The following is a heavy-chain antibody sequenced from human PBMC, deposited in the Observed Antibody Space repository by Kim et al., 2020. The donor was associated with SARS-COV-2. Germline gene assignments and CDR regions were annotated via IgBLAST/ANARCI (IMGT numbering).Heavy chain of an antibody. CDR3: ARDGQNYGDYRYNWFDP. CDR2: IYYSGST. Sequence: SETLSLTCTVSGGSISSSSYYWGWIRQPPGKGLEWIGSIYYSGSTYYNPSLKSRVTISVDTSKNQFSLKLSSVTAADTAVYYCARDGQNYGDYRYNWFDPWGQGTLVTVSS. J-gene: IGHJ5*02. D-gene: IGHD4-17*01. V-gene: IGHV4-39*07. CDR1: GGSISSSSYY.